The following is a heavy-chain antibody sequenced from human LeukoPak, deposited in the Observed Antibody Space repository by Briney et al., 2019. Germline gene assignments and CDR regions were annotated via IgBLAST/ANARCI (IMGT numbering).Heavy chain of an antibody. CDR2: IYTSGST. J-gene: IGHJ6*03. D-gene: IGHD2-2*01. CDR3: AKIGVVPATRPYYYMDV. V-gene: IGHV4-4*07. CDR1: GGSISSYY. Sequence: PSETLSLTCTVSGGSISSYYWSWIRQPAGKGLEWIGRIYTSGSTNYNPSLKRRVTMSVDTSKNQFSLKLSSVTAADTAVYYCAKIGVVPATRPYYYMDVWGKGTTVIVSS.